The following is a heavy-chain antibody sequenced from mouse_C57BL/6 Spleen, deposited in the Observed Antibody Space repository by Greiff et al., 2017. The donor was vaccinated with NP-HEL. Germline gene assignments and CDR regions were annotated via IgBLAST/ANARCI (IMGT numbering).Heavy chain of an antibody. J-gene: IGHJ3*01. D-gene: IGHD1-1*01. Sequence: EVHLVESGGGLVQPGGSMKLSCVASGFTFSNYWMNWVRQSPEKGLEWVAQIRLKSDNYATHYAESVKGRFTISRDDSKSSVYLQMNNLRAEDTGIYYCTGFYYYGSSYGFAYWGQGTLVTVSA. V-gene: IGHV6-3*01. CDR1: GFTFSNYW. CDR3: TGFYYYGSSYGFAY. CDR2: IRLKSDNYAT.